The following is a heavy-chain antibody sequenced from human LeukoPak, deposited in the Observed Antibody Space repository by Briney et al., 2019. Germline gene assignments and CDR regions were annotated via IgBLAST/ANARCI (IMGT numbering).Heavy chain of an antibody. J-gene: IGHJ4*02. D-gene: IGHD2-15*01. V-gene: IGHV4-59*12. CDR2: IYYSGST. CDR1: GGSFSGYY. Sequence: SETLSLTCAVYGGSFSGYYWGWIRQPPGKGLECIGYIYYSGSTNYNPSLKSRVTISVDTSKNQFSLKLSSVTAADTAVYYCARAYCSGGSCYSGFDYWGQGTLVTVSS. CDR3: ARAYCSGGSCYSGFDY.